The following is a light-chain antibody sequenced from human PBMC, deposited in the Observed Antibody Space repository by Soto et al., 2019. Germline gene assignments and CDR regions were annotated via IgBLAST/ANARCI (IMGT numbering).Light chain of an antibody. Sequence: AIRMTQSPSSLSASTGDRVTITCRASQGISSYLAWYQQKPGKAPKLLIYAASTLQSGVPSRFSGSGSGTDFTLTISSLHPDDFATYYCQQYNSYSPTFGQGTKVDIK. CDR3: QQYNSYSPT. V-gene: IGKV1-8*01. CDR1: QGISSY. CDR2: AAS. J-gene: IGKJ1*01.